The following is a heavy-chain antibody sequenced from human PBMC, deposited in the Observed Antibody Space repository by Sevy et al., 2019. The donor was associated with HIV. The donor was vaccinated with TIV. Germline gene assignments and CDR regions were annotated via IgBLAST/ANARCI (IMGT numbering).Heavy chain of an antibody. Sequence: GGSLRLSCAASGFTFSTYAVSWVRQAPGKGLEWVSAISGSGGSTHYADSVKGRFTISRDNSKNTLYLQMNSLRAEDTAVYYCAKGGGFYYDSSRYYPDYWGQGTLVTVSS. D-gene: IGHD3-22*01. CDR3: AKGGGFYYDSSRYYPDY. J-gene: IGHJ4*02. V-gene: IGHV3-23*01. CDR1: GFTFSTYA. CDR2: ISGSGGST.